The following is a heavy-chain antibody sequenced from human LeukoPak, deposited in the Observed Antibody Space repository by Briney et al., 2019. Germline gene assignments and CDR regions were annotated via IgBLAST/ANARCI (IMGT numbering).Heavy chain of an antibody. V-gene: IGHV4-34*01. J-gene: IGHJ5*02. CDR2: INHSGST. CDR3: ARDSGTTGEVKFDP. CDR1: GGSFSDYY. D-gene: IGHD3-10*01. Sequence: PSETLSLTCAVYGGSFSDYYWSWIRQPPGKGLEWIGEINHSGSTNYNPSLKSRITISVDTSKNQFSLKLMSVTAADTAVYYCARDSGTTGEVKFDPWGQGTLVTVSS.